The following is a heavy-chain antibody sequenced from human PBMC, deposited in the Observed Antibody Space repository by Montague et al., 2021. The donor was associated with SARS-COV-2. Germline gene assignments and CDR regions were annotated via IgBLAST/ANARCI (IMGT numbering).Heavy chain of an antibody. CDR3: ARDDIVLQGVTKGMDV. V-gene: IGHV4-39*07. Sequence: SETLSLTCTVSGGSISSSNYYWGWIRQPPGKGLEWIGNMYYSGSTYYNPSLKSRVTISIDTSKNQFYLKLSSVTAAATAVYDCARDDIVLQGVTKGMDVWGQGTTVTVSS. D-gene: IGHD3-10*01. J-gene: IGHJ6*02. CDR1: GGSISSSNYY. CDR2: MYYSGST.